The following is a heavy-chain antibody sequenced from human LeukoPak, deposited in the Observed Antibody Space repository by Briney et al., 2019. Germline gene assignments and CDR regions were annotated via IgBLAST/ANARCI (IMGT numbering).Heavy chain of an antibody. V-gene: IGHV4-34*01. D-gene: IGHD4/OR15-4a*01. CDR2: INHSGST. J-gene: IGHJ6*03. CDR3: ARVMDTGYGGKLLGYYYYMDV. Sequence: PSETLSLTCAVYGGSFSGYYWGWIRQPPGKGLEWIGEINHSGSTNNNPSLKSRVTISVDTSKNRFSLKLSSVTAADTAVYYCARVMDTGYGGKLLGYYYYMDVWGKGTTVTVSS. CDR1: GGSFSGYY.